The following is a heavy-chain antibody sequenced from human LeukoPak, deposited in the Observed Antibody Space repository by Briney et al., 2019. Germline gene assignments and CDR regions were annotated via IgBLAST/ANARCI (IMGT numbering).Heavy chain of an antibody. CDR3: AGGVRGVIRDAFDI. CDR2: ISYDGDNK. D-gene: IGHD3-10*01. Sequence: GRSLRLSCAASVFTLSSYDIHWVRQAPGKGLEWVAVISYDGDNKYYADSVKGRFTIPRDNSKNTLYLQMNSLRAEDTAVYYCAGGVRGVIRDAFDIWGQGTMVTVSS. CDR1: VFTLSSYD. V-gene: IGHV3-30*03. J-gene: IGHJ3*02.